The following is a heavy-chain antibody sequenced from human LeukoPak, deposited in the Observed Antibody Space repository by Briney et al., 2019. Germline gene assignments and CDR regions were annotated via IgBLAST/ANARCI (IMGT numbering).Heavy chain of an antibody. J-gene: IGHJ4*02. V-gene: IGHV1-18*01. CDR3: ARDRISPAGACLDI. Sequence: ASVKVSDYPAEYTFSTYGISWVRQAPGQGLEWMGCISAYNGNTNYAQKLQGRVTMTTDTSTSTAYMELRSLRSDDTAVYYCARDRISPAGACLDIWGQGTLVTVSS. CDR2: ISAYNGNT. D-gene: IGHD3-3*02. CDR1: EYTFSTYG.